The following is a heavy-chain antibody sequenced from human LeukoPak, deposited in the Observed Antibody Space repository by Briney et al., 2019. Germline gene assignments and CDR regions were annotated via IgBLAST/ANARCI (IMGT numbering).Heavy chain of an antibody. D-gene: IGHD4/OR15-4a*01. V-gene: IGHV4-39*01. CDR2: VYYSGTT. CDR1: GDSITSGGFY. CDR3: ARRDYAAWFDP. J-gene: IGHJ5*02. Sequence: SQTLSLTCNVSGDSITSGGFYWAWIRQSPGKGLEWIGNVYYSGTTQYNPSLKGRVTISMDMSKNQFSLNLNSVSVTDTAIYYCARRDYAAWFDPWGQGTLVTVSS.